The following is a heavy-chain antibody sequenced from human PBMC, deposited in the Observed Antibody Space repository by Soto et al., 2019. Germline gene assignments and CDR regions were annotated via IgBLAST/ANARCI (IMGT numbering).Heavy chain of an antibody. J-gene: IGHJ6*02. CDR3: AKDGGAGYCSSTSCLYYYYYGMDV. Sequence: GGSLRLSCAASGFTFSSYAMSWVRQAPGKGLEWVSAISGSGGSTYYADSVKGRFTISRDNSKNTLYLQMNSLRAEDTAVYYCAKDGGAGYCSSTSCLYYYYYGMDVWGQGTTVTVSS. V-gene: IGHV3-23*01. D-gene: IGHD2-2*01. CDR2: ISGSGGST. CDR1: GFTFSSYA.